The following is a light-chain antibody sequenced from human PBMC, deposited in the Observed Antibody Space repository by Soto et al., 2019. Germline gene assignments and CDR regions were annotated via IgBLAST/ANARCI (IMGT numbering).Light chain of an antibody. Sequence: DIQMTQSPSTLSASIGDRVTITCRASQSISSWLAWYQQEPGKAPKLLIYDASSLESGVPSRFSGSGSGTEFTLTISSLQPDDFATYYCQQYNTLFGGGTKVDIK. CDR2: DAS. V-gene: IGKV1-5*01. J-gene: IGKJ4*01. CDR3: QQYNTL. CDR1: QSISSW.